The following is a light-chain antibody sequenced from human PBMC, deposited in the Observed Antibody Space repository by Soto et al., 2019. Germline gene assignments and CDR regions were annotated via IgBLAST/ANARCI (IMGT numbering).Light chain of an antibody. V-gene: IGKV1-5*03. Sequence: DIQMTQSPSTLSASIGDRITISCRASQNIDSWLAWYQQRPGKAPKLLLYSASNLESGVPSRFSGSGSGTDFTLTITSLQPDDFATYYCQQYSDYSRSFGQGTQVEVK. CDR2: SAS. CDR3: QQYSDYSRS. CDR1: QNIDSW. J-gene: IGKJ1*01.